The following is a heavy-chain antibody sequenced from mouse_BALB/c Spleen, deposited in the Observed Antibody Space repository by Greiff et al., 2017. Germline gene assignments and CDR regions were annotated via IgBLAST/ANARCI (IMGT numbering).Heavy chain of an antibody. CDR1: GFTFSSYA. V-gene: IGHV5-6-5*01. CDR2: ISSGGST. D-gene: IGHD1-1*01. J-gene: IGHJ2*01. CDR3: ARGPITTKTFDY. Sequence: EVQRVESGGGLVKPGGSLKLSCAASGFTFSSYAMSWVRQTPEKRLEWVASISSGGSTYYPDSVKGRFTISRDNARNILYLQMSSLRSEDTAMYYCARGPITTKTFDYWGQGTTLTVSS.